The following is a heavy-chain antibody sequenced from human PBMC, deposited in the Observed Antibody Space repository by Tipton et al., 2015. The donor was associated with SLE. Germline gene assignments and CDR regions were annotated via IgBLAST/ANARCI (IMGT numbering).Heavy chain of an antibody. D-gene: IGHD3-22*01. V-gene: IGHV3-30*02. CDR2: IRLDDSDK. J-gene: IGHJ3*02. CDR3: AKNFGYWDAFDI. Sequence: SLRLSCAASGFTFRTYGMNWVRQAPGKGLEWVAFIRLDDSDKSYADSVKGRFTISRDNSNNTLYLQMNSLRTDDTAVYYCAKNFGYWDAFDIWGQGTMVTVSS. CDR1: GFTFRTYG.